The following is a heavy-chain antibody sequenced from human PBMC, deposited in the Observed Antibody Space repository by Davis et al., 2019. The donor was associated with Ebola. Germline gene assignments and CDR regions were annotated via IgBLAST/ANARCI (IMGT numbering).Heavy chain of an antibody. V-gene: IGHV3-23*01. D-gene: IGHD6-13*01. CDR3: ARDLKQPPPSYYYGMDV. CDR2: VSSSGNNT. J-gene: IGHJ6*02. Sequence: GGSLRLSCAASGITSRTYAMSWVRQAPGKGLEWVSMVSSSGNNTYYADSVKGRFTISRDNSKNTLYLQMNSLRVEDTAMYYCARDLKQPPPSYYYGMDVWGQGTTVTVSS. CDR1: GITSRTYA.